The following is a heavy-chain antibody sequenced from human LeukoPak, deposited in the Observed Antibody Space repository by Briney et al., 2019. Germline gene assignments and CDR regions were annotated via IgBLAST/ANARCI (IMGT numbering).Heavy chain of an antibody. CDR1: GGSISSGNYY. CDR3: ARDLFGATPWFGEFRRSYYMDV. D-gene: IGHD3-10*01. Sequence: SETLSLTCTVSGGSISSGNYYGSGIRQTPGKGLEWIGRIYTSETTNYNPSLKRPVTTSVDTSKNHFFRNLNSVTAADTAVYYCARDLFGATPWFGEFRRSYYMDVWGKGTTVTISS. CDR2: IYTSETT. V-gene: IGHV4-61*02. J-gene: IGHJ6*03.